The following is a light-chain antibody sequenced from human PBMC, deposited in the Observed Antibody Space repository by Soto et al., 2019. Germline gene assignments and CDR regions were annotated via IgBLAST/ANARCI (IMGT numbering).Light chain of an antibody. CDR3: SSYTSGSTLVV. CDR1: SSDVGAYNY. V-gene: IGLV2-14*03. Sequence: QSALTQPASVSGSPGQSITISCTATSSDVGAYNYVSWYQQHPGRAPKLMIYDVTNRPSGVSNRFSGSKSGNTASLTISGLQAEDEADYYCSSYTSGSTLVVFGGGTKLTVL. J-gene: IGLJ2*01. CDR2: DVT.